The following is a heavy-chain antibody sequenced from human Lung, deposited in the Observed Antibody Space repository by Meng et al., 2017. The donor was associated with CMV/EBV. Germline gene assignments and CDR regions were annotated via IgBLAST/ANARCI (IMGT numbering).Heavy chain of an antibody. V-gene: IGHV3-23*01. Sequence: GGSLRLSCAASGFTFSSYAMSWVRQAPGKGLEWVSAISGSGGSTYYADSVKGRFNISRDNSKNTLYLQMNSLRAEDTAVYYCAKDSPIVVVPAAIIPSNDWGQGTLVTVSS. CDR3: AKDSPIVVVPAAIIPSND. J-gene: IGHJ4*02. D-gene: IGHD2-2*01. CDR1: GFTFSSYA. CDR2: ISGSGGST.